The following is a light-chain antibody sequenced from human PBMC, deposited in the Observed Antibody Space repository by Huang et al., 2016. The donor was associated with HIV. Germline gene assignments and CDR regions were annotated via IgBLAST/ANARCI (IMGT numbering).Light chain of an antibody. V-gene: IGKV2-28*01. CDR1: QSLQYSNKYNY. Sequence: DIVMTQSPLSLPVTPGEPASISCRSSQSLQYSNKYNYLDWYLQKPGQSPQLLIDLGSHRASGVPDRVSGSGSGTTLKISRVETEDVGVYYCMQALQTPWTFGQGTKVEIK. CDR2: LGS. J-gene: IGKJ1*01. CDR3: MQALQTPWT.